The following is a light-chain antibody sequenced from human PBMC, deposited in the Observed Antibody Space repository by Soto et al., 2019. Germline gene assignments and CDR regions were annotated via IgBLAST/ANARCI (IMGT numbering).Light chain of an antibody. CDR1: FSNIGSNP. J-gene: IGLJ1*01. V-gene: IGLV1-44*01. CDR2: SNN. CDR3: AAWDGSLKGYV. Sequence: QSVLTQPPSASGTPGQRVTISCSGSFSNIGSNPVNWYQQLPGTAPKLLIYSNNQRPSGVPDRFSGSKSGTSASLAISGLQSEDEADYYCAAWDGSLKGYVFGTGTQLTVL.